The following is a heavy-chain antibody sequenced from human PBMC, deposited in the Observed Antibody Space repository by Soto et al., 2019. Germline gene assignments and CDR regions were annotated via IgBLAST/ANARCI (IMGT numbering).Heavy chain of an antibody. CDR2: IRNKANSYTT. CDR1: GFIFSDHH. D-gene: IGHD1-20*01. CDR3: ARSITGAPPADGGD. V-gene: IGHV3-72*01. J-gene: IGHJ4*02. Sequence: EVQLVESGGGLVQPGGSLRLSCAASGFIFSDHHMDWVRQAPGKGLEWVGRIRNKANSYTTDYVASVKGRFTISRDDSKNSLYLQMNSLKTEDTAVYYCARSITGAPPADGGDGGQGTLVTVSS.